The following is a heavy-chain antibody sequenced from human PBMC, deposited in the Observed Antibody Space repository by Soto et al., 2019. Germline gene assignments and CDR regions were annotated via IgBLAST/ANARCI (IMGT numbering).Heavy chain of an antibody. CDR1: GYSFTSYW. D-gene: IGHD4-4*01. CDR3: ARHSFWTVTTEDYYYYMDV. V-gene: IGHV5-51*01. Sequence: PGESLKISCKGSGYSFTSYWIGWVRQMPGKGLEWMGIIYPGDSDTRYSPSFQGQVTISADKSISTAYLQWSSLKASDTAMYYCARHSFWTVTTEDYYYYMDVWGKGTTVTSP. J-gene: IGHJ6*03. CDR2: IYPGDSDT.